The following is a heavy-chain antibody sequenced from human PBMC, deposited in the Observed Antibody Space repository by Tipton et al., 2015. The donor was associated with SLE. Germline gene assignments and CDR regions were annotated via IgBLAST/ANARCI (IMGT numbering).Heavy chain of an antibody. CDR3: ARGDDSRADAFDI. V-gene: IGHV3-30-3*01. J-gene: IGHJ3*02. CDR1: GFTFSNHA. D-gene: IGHD3-22*01. Sequence: SLRLSCAASGFTFSNHAIHWVRQVPGKGLEWVAVISYDGNNKYYADSVQGRFTISRGNSKNTLSLHMNSLRTEDTAVYYCARGDDSRADAFDIWGQGTMVTVSS. CDR2: ISYDGNNK.